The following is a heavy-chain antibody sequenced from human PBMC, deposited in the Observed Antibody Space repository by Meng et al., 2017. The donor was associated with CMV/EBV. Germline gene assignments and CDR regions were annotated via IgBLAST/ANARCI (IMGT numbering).Heavy chain of an antibody. V-gene: IGHV3-74*01. CDR1: GFTFSSYS. CDR2: INSDGSST. CDR3: AHIGEDIVGAVDDAFDI. Sequence: GGSLRLSCAASGFTFSSYSMNWVRQAPGKGLVWVSRINSDGSSTSYADSVKGRFTISRDNARNTLYLQMNSLRAEDTAVYYCAHIGEDIVGAVDDAFDIWGQGTMVTVSS. J-gene: IGHJ3*02. D-gene: IGHD1-26*01.